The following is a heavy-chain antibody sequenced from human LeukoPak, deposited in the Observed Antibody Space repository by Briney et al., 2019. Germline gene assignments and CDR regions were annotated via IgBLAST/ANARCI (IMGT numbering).Heavy chain of an antibody. D-gene: IGHD2-8*01. Sequence: GGSLRLSCTTSGFTFGDYAMSWVRQAPGKGLEWVGFIRSKAFGGTTEYAASVKGRFTVSRDDSKSIAYLQMSSLKTEDTAVYYCARIMLWNYFDCWGQGTLVTVSS. J-gene: IGHJ4*02. CDR1: GFTFGDYA. V-gene: IGHV3-49*04. CDR3: ARIMLWNYFDC. CDR2: IRSKAFGGTT.